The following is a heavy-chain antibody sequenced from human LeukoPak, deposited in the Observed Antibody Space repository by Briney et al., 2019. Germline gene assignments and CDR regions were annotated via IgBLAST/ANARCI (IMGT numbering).Heavy chain of an antibody. CDR3: ARDPMVGYYDRYYFDY. CDR2: ISYDGSNK. Sequence: GGSLRLSCAASGFTFSSYAMHWVRQAPGKGLEWVAVISYDGSNKYYADSVKGRFTISRDNSKNTLYLQMNSLRAEDTAVYYCARDPMVGYYDRYYFDYWGQGTLVTVSS. CDR1: GFTFSSYA. D-gene: IGHD3-22*01. J-gene: IGHJ4*02. V-gene: IGHV3-30*04.